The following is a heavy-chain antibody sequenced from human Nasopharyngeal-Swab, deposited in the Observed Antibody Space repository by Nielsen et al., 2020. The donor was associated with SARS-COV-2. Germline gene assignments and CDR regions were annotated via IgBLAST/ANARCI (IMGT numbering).Heavy chain of an antibody. J-gene: IGHJ4*02. CDR3: ASLSSSSWFFDY. CDR2: IKQDGSEK. V-gene: IGHV3-7*01. Sequence: GGSLRLSCAASGFTFSSYWMSWVRQAPGKGLEWVANIKQDGSEKYYVDSVKGRFTISRDNAKNSLYLQMNSLRAKDTAVYYCASLSSSSWFFDYWGQGTLVTVSS. D-gene: IGHD6-13*01. CDR1: GFTFSSYW.